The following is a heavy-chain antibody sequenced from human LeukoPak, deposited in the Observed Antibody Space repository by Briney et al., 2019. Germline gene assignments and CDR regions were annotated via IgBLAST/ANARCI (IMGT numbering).Heavy chain of an antibody. CDR2: ISSSGSTI. CDR1: GFTFSSYE. Sequence: GGSLRLSCAASGFTFSSYEMNWVRQAPGKGLEWVSYISSSGSTIYYADSVKGRFTISRDNAKNSLYLQMNSLRAEDTAVYYCARDQRGDQLLLPAFDIWGQGTMVTVS. CDR3: ARDQRGDQLLLPAFDI. J-gene: IGHJ3*02. V-gene: IGHV3-48*03. D-gene: IGHD2-2*01.